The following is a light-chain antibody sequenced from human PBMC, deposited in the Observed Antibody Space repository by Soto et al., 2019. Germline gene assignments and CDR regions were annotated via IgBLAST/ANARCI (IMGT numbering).Light chain of an antibody. V-gene: IGKV3-15*01. CDR1: QSISSE. CDR2: GAS. J-gene: IGKJ2*01. CDR3: QQGHNWPLT. Sequence: IVMTQSPATLSVSPGDSATLSCRASQSISSELAWYQQKPGQPPRLLIYGASTRATGVPARFTGSGSGSDFTLTISGLQSEDFAVYYCQQGHNWPLTFGQGTRLEI.